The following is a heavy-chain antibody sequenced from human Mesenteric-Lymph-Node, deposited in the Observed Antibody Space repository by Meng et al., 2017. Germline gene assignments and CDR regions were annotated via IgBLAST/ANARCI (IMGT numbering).Heavy chain of an antibody. CDR1: GGSVSIGSYY. CDR2: IHHSGDT. CDR3: ARLAVGGADAFDI. J-gene: IGHJ3*02. D-gene: IGHD6-19*01. Sequence: QGHVQESGPGLVRPSATLSLTCTVSGGSVSIGSYYWSWVRQPPGKGLQWIGYIHHSGDTNYIPSLKSRITISIDTSKNQFSLNLSSVTAADTAVYYCARLAVGGADAFDIWGRGTMVTVSS. V-gene: IGHV4-61*01.